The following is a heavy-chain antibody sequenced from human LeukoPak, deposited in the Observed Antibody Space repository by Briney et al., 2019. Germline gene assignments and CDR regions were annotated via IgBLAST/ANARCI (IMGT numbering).Heavy chain of an antibody. J-gene: IGHJ4*02. V-gene: IGHV3-33*01. CDR1: GFTFSSYG. Sequence: GGSLRLSCAASGFTFSSYGMHWVRQAPGKGLEWVAVIWYDGSNKYYADSVKGRFTISRDNSKNTLYLQMNSLRAEDTAVHYCARDGRYYYDSSGYLGYWGQGTLVTVSS. CDR3: ARDGRYYYDSSGYLGY. D-gene: IGHD3-22*01. CDR2: IWYDGSNK.